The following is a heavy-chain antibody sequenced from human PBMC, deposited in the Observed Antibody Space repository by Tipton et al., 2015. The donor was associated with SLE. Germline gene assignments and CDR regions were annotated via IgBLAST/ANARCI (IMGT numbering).Heavy chain of an antibody. Sequence: TLSLTCTVSSVSISSYFWSWIRQPPGKGLESIGYVYYSGSTNYNPSLRSRVTISVDTSKNQFSLKLSSVTAADTAVYFCARGGLGSDLRGSIYFGSWGQGTLVTVSS. CDR1: SVSISSYF. CDR3: ARGGLGSDLRGSIYFGS. V-gene: IGHV4-59*08. D-gene: IGHD7-27*01. CDR2: VYYSGST. J-gene: IGHJ4*02.